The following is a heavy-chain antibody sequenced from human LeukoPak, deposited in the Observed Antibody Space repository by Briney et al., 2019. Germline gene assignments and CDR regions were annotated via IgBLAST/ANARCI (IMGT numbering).Heavy chain of an antibody. CDR3: ARDRIRYSSSWYDY. V-gene: IGHV3-48*01. D-gene: IGHD6-13*01. J-gene: IGHJ4*02. CDR1: GFTFSSYS. CDR2: ISSSSSTI. Sequence: QSGGSLRLSCAASGFTFSSYSMNWVRQAPGKGLEWVSYISSSSSTIYYADSVKGRFTISRDNAKNSLYLQMNSLRAEDTAVYYCARDRIRYSSSWYDYWGQGTLVTVSS.